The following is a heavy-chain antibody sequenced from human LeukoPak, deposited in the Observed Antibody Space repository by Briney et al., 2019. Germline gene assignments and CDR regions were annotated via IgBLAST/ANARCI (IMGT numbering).Heavy chain of an antibody. CDR2: INPNSGGT. CDR3: ARDFWSGYYYFDY. J-gene: IGHJ4*02. Sequence: ASVKLSCKASGYTFTGYYMHWVRQAPGQGLEWMGWINPNSGGTNYAQKFQGRVTMTRDTSISTAYMELSRLRSDDTAVYYCARDFWSGYYYFDYWGQGTLVTVSS. D-gene: IGHD3-3*01. CDR1: GYTFTGYY. V-gene: IGHV1-2*02.